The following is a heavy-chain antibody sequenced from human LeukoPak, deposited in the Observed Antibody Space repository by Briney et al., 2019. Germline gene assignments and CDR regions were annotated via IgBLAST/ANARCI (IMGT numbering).Heavy chain of an antibody. CDR2: INHSGST. V-gene: IGHV4-34*01. CDR1: GGSFSGYC. J-gene: IGHJ3*02. D-gene: IGHD6-19*01. Sequence: SETLSLTCAVYGGSFSGYCWSWIRQPPGKGLEWIGEINHSGSTNYNPSLKSRVTISVDTSKNQFSLKLSSVTAADTAVYYCARTVTRYSSGWLGLAFDIWGQGTMVTVSS. CDR3: ARTVTRYSSGWLGLAFDI.